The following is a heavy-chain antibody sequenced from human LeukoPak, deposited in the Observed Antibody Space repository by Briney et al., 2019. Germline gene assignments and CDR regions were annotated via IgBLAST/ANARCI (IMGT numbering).Heavy chain of an antibody. CDR1: GYTFTGYY. CDR3: ARDAGDSLGFDY. CDR2: INPNSGGT. Sequence: ASVKVSCKASGYTFTGYYIHWVRQAPGQGLEWMGWINPNSGGTNYAQNFQGRVTMTRDTSISTAYMELSRLRSDETAVYYCARDAGDSLGFDYWGQGTLVTVSS. J-gene: IGHJ4*02. V-gene: IGHV1-2*02. D-gene: IGHD7-27*01.